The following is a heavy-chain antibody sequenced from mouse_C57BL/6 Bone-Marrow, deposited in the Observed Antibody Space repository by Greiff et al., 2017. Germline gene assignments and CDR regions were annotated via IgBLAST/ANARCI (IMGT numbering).Heavy chain of an antibody. D-gene: IGHD1-1*01. CDR3: ARDTTVVARYFES. Sequence: QVQLQQSGAELVKPGASVKISCKASGYAFSSYWMNWVKQRPGKGLEWIGQIYPGDGDTNYNGKFKGKATLTADKSSSTAYMQLSSLTSEDSAVYFCARDTTVVARYFESGAQGPRSPSPQ. J-gene: IGHJ1*03. V-gene: IGHV1-80*01. CDR1: GYAFSSYW. CDR2: IYPGDGDT.